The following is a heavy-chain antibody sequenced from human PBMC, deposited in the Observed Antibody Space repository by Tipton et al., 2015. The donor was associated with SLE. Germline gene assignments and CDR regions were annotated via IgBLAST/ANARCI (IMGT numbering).Heavy chain of an antibody. CDR2: IYYSGST. J-gene: IGHJ6*03. CDR3: ARERSSTPYYSYYMDV. V-gene: IGHV4-59*01. CDR1: GGSISSYY. D-gene: IGHD2-2*01. Sequence: TLSLTCTVSGGSISSYYWSWIRQPPGKGLEWIGYIYYSGSTNYNPSLKSRVTISVDTSKNQFSLKLSSVTAADTAVYYCARERSSTPYYSYYMDVWGKGTTATVSS.